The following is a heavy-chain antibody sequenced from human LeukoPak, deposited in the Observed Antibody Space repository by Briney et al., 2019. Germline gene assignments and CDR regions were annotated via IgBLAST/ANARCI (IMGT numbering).Heavy chain of an antibody. D-gene: IGHD3-22*01. Sequence: PTGGSLRLSCAASGFTFDDYAMHWVRQAPGKGLEWVSGISWNSGSIGYADSVKGRFTISRDNAKNSLYLQMNSLRAEDTALYYCAKDYGARERYYDSSGYNLYYGMDVWGQGTTVTVSS. J-gene: IGHJ6*02. CDR3: AKDYGARERYYDSSGYNLYYGMDV. CDR1: GFTFDDYA. V-gene: IGHV3-9*01. CDR2: ISWNSGSI.